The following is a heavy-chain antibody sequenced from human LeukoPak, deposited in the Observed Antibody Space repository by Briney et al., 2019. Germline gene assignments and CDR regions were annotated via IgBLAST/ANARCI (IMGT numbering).Heavy chain of an antibody. CDR1: RFTFSRYA. J-gene: IGHJ4*02. CDR2: IYYDGSNK. Sequence: PGGSLRLSCAASRFTFSRYAMHWVRQAPGKGLEWVAVIYYDGSNKYYADSVKGRFTISRDNSKNTLYLQMNSLRAEDTAVYYCARESVGSDYFDFWGQGTLVTVSS. CDR3: ARESVGSDYFDF. D-gene: IGHD1-26*01. V-gene: IGHV3-33*01.